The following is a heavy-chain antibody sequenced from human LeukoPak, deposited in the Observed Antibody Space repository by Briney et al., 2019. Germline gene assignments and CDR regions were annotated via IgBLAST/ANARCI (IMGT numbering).Heavy chain of an antibody. Sequence: KTGGSLRLSCTASGFTFGDYAMSWVRQAPGKGLEWVGRIKSKTDFGTRDFAAPVKGRFTISRDDSKNTLYLQMSSLKTEDTAVYYCSAGVGFSDFDYWGQGTLVTVSS. CDR1: GFTFGDYA. CDR2: IKSKTDFGTR. V-gene: IGHV3-15*01. J-gene: IGHJ4*02. CDR3: SAGVGFSDFDY. D-gene: IGHD2-15*01.